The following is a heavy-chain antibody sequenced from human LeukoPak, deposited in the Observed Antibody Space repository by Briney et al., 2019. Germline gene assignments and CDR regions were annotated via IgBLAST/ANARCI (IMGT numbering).Heavy chain of an antibody. CDR2: INNDGDDT. V-gene: IGHV3-23*01. Sequence: GGSLRLSCRVSGFSFGTYAAAWVRQAPGKGLDWVSAINNDGDDTYYADSVKGRFTISRDNSKNTLYLLMDSLRVEDTAIYYCADYRKPQGLDYWGQGTLVIVSS. J-gene: IGHJ4*02. CDR1: GFSFGTYA. CDR3: ADYRKPQGLDY. D-gene: IGHD1-14*01.